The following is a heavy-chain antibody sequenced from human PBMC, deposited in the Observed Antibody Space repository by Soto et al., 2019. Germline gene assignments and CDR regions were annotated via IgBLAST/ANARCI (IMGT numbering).Heavy chain of an antibody. CDR3: AKVEDSSLDFDY. Sequence: EVQLVESGGGLVKPGGSLRLSCAASGFTFSSYSMNWVRQAPGKGLEWVSAISGSGGSTYYADSVKGRFTISRDNSKNTLYLQMNSLRAEDTAVYYCAKVEDSSLDFDYWGQGTLVTVSS. J-gene: IGHJ4*02. V-gene: IGHV3-23*04. D-gene: IGHD6-13*01. CDR1: GFTFSSYS. CDR2: ISGSGGST.